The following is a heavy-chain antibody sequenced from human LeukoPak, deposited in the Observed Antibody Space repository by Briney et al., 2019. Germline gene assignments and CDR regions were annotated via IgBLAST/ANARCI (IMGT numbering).Heavy chain of an antibody. V-gene: IGHV1-2*06. D-gene: IGHD6-6*01. CDR2: INPNSGGT. J-gene: IGHJ4*02. CDR1: GYTFTGYY. CDR3: ARWIAARSPSID. Sequence: ASVKVSCKASGYTFTGYYMHWVRQAPGQGLEWMGRINPNSGGTNYAQKFQGSVTITRDTSISTAYMELSRLRSDDTAVYYCARWIAARSPSIDWGQGTLVTVSS.